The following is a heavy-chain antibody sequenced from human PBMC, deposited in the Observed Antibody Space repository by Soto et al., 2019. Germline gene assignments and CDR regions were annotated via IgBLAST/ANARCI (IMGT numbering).Heavy chain of an antibody. CDR3: ARAGFLEWSRFDY. D-gene: IGHD3-3*01. V-gene: IGHV4-59*01. Sequence: PSETLSLTCTVSGGSISSYYWSWIRQPPGKGLEWIGYIYYSGSTNYNPSLKSRVTISVDTSKNQFSLKLSSVTAADTAVYYCARAGFLEWSRFDYWGQGTLVTVPS. CDR1: GGSISSYY. CDR2: IYYSGST. J-gene: IGHJ4*02.